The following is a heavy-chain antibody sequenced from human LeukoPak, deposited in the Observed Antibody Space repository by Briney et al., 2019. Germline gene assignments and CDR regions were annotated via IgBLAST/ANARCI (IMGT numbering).Heavy chain of an antibody. V-gene: IGHV4-59*01. CDR2: IYYSGST. D-gene: IGHD1-26*01. Sequence: PSETLSLTCTVSGGSIRSYYWSWIRQPPGKGLEWIGFIYYSGSTNYNPSLKSRVTISVDTSKNQFSLNLSSVTAADTAVYYCASIVGGSRFDPWGQGTLVTVSS. J-gene: IGHJ5*02. CDR1: GGSIRSYY. CDR3: ASIVGGSRFDP.